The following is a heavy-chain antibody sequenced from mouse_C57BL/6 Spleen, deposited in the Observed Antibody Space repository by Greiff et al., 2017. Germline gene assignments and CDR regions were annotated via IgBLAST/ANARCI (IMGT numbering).Heavy chain of an antibody. J-gene: IGHJ4*01. CDR1: GFSLTSYG. CDR2: IWSGGST. V-gene: IGHV2-2*01. CDR3: ARNYEGSIYDGYYKGMDD. Sequence: QVQLKESGPGLVQPSPSLSITCTVSGFSLTSYGVHWVRQSPGKGLEWLGVIWSGGSTDYNAAFISRLSISKDNSKSQVFFKMNSLQADDTDIYYCARNYEGSIYDGYYKGMDDWGQGTSVTVSS. D-gene: IGHD2-3*01.